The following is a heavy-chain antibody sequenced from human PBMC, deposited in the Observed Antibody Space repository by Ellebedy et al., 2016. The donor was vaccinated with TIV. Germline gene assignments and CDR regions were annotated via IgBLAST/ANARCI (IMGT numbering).Heavy chain of an antibody. CDR1: GASITSYN. CDR2: IYGYGDT. J-gene: IGHJ4*02. Sequence: SETLSLTXSVSGASITSYNWAWIRQAAGRGLEWIGRIYGYGDTRYNPSLQSRVTMSVDTSKNQISLKLNSVTGADTALYFCARGPSDGTGYYYPHWGQGTLVIVSS. V-gene: IGHV4-4*07. CDR3: ARGPSDGTGYYYPH. D-gene: IGHD3-22*01.